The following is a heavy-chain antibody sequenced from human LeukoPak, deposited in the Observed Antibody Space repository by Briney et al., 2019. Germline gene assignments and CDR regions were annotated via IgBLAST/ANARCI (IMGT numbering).Heavy chain of an antibody. D-gene: IGHD3-10*01. CDR1: GYTFTGYY. CDR3: ARVGGEVRGVSWFDP. Sequence: ASVKVSCKASGYTFTGYYMHWVRQAPGQGLEWMGWINRNSGGTNYAQKFQGRVTMTRDTSISTAYMELSRLRSDDTAVYYCARVGGEVRGVSWFDPWGQGTLVTVSS. V-gene: IGHV1-2*02. J-gene: IGHJ5*02. CDR2: INRNSGGT.